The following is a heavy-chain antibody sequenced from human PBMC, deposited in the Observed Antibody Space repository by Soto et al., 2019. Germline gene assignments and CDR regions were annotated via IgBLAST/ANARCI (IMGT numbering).Heavy chain of an antibody. D-gene: IGHD6-13*01. CDR3: VKDESINWYSGHFRH. V-gene: IGHV3-9*01. J-gene: IGHJ1*01. CDR1: GFTFDDYA. CDR2: INWNSGSI. Sequence: PRLSCAASGFTFDDYAMHWVRQVPGKGLEWVSGINWNSGSIGYGDSVKGRFAISRDNAKNSLHLQMNSLSAEDTAFYYCVKDESINWYSGHFRHWGQGTLVTVSS.